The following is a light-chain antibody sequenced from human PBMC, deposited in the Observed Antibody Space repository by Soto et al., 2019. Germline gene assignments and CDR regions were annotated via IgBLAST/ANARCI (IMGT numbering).Light chain of an antibody. J-gene: IGKJ1*01. CDR1: QSVSSY. CDR2: GAS. V-gene: IGKV3-20*01. Sequence: EIVLTQSPGTLSLSPGEKATLSCRASQSVSSYLAWYQQKPGQAPRLLIYGASTRITGIPDRFSGVGSGTDFTLTISRLDPEDFAVYYCQQYNNLPRTFGQGTKVEIK. CDR3: QQYNNLPRT.